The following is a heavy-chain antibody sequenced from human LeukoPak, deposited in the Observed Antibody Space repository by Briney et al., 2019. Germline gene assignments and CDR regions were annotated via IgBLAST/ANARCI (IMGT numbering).Heavy chain of an antibody. CDR3: ASSYYYDSSEYYFDY. Sequence: ASVKVSCKASGGTFSSYAISWVRQAPGQGLEWMGGIIPIFGTANYAQKFQGRVTITADESTSTAYMELSSLRSEDTAVYYCASSYYYDSSEYYFDYWGQGTLVTVSS. CDR2: IIPIFGTA. V-gene: IGHV1-69*01. CDR1: GGTFSSYA. J-gene: IGHJ4*02. D-gene: IGHD3-22*01.